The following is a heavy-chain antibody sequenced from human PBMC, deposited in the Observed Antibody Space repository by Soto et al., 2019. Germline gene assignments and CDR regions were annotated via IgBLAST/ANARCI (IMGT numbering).Heavy chain of an antibody. J-gene: IGHJ4*02. CDR3: TKGWLDY. V-gene: IGHV3-23*01. CDR1: RFTFDNYV. CDR2: ISDSGVST. Sequence: EVYLLDSGGGLVQPGGSLRVSCVASRFTFDNYVMSWVRQAPGKGLEWVSSISDSGVSTYYADSVKGRFTISRDNSKNTLHLQMNGLRAEDTAVYYCTKGWLDYWGQGTLVTVSS. D-gene: IGHD2-15*01.